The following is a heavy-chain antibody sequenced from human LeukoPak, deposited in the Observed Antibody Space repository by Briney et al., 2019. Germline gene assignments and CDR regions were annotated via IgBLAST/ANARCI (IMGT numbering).Heavy chain of an antibody. CDR1: GFTFSSYW. V-gene: IGHV3-74*01. Sequence: GGSLRLSCAASGFTFSSYWIHRVRQAPGKGLVWVSRINSDGSSTNYADSVKGRFTISRDNAKNTLYLQMNSLRAEDTAVYYCATGFCSRGSCQIDYWGQGTLVTVSS. CDR2: INSDGSST. J-gene: IGHJ4*02. D-gene: IGHD2-15*01. CDR3: ATGFCSRGSCQIDY.